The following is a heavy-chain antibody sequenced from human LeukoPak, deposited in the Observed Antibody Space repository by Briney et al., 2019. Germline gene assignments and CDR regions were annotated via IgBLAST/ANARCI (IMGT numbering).Heavy chain of an antibody. CDR2: ISAYNGNT. CDR3: ASAPGITGTTFYYYYGMDV. J-gene: IGHJ6*02. D-gene: IGHD1-7*01. V-gene: IGHV1-18*01. CDR1: GYTSTSYG. Sequence: ASVKVSCKASGYTSTSYGISWVRQAPGQGLEWMGWISAYNGNTNYAQKLQGRVTMTTDTSTSTAYMELRSLRSDDTAVYYCASAPGITGTTFYYYYGMDVWGQGTTVTVSS.